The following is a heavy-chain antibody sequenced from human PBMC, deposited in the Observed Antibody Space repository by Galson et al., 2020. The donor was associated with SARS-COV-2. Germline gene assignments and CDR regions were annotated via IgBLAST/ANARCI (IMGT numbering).Heavy chain of an antibody. V-gene: IGHV1-2*04. CDR2: INPDSGGT. J-gene: IGHJ4*01. D-gene: IGHD3-10*01. CDR3: VRGRADGDLGSF. Sequence: ASVKVSCKASGYPFRSYYIHWVRQAPGQGLEWMGRINPDSGGTNFPQRFQDSVTMTRDPSISTAYMELSRLTSDDTAVYYCVRGRADGDLGSFWGQEPGSPSP. CDR1: GYPFRSYY.